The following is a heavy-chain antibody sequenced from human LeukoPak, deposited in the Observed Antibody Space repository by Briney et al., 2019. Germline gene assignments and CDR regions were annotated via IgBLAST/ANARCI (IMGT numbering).Heavy chain of an antibody. J-gene: IGHJ4*02. CDR1: GDSISSGSYY. V-gene: IGHV4-61*02. Sequence: SETLSLTCTVSGDSISSGSYYWSWIRQPAGKGLEWIGRIYTSGSTNYNPSLKSRVTISVDTSKNQFSLNLSAVTAADTAVFYCARGHDYFDYWGQGTLVTVSS. CDR3: ARGHDYFDY. CDR2: IYTSGST.